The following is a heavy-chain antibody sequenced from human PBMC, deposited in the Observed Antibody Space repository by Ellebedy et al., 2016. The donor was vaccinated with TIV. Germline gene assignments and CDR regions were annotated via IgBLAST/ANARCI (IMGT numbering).Heavy chain of an antibody. Sequence: ASVKVSCKTSGYTFGSFDIVWVRQATGQGLEWMGWMNPNSANTGSAEKFRYRVTLTRDTSTDTAYMELSRLRSEDTAVYYCAGRAYNWNDGSLFDYWGQGTLVTVSS. CDR1: GYTFGSFD. CDR2: MNPNSANT. CDR3: AGRAYNWNDGSLFDY. J-gene: IGHJ4*02. D-gene: IGHD1-1*01. V-gene: IGHV1-8*01.